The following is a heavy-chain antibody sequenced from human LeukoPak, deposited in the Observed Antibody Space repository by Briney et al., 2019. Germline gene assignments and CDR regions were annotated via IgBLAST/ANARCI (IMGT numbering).Heavy chain of an antibody. D-gene: IGHD3-10*01. Sequence: SETLSLTCTVSGGSISSSSYYWGWIRQPAGKGLEWIGRIYTSGSTNYNPSLKSRVTMSVDTSKNQFSLKLSSVTAADTAVYYCARVYGFTMVRGVIHNWFDPWGQGTLVTVSS. CDR2: IYTSGST. CDR1: GGSISSSSYY. J-gene: IGHJ5*02. CDR3: ARVYGFTMVRGVIHNWFDP. V-gene: IGHV4-61*02.